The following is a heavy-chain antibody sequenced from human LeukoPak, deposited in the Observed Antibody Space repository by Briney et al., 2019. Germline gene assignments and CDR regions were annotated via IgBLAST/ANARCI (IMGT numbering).Heavy chain of an antibody. D-gene: IGHD3-9*01. CDR3: ARDPTGLRYFDWLPYFDY. V-gene: IGHV3-23*01. J-gene: IGHJ4*02. Sequence: GGSLKLSCVASGFTFSSTTMGWVRQAPGRGLEWVSSITAIDGRTYYADSVKGRFTISRDNSKNTLYLQMNSLRAEDTAVYYCARDPTGLRYFDWLPYFDYWGQGTLVTVSS. CDR1: GFTFSSTT. CDR2: ITAIDGRT.